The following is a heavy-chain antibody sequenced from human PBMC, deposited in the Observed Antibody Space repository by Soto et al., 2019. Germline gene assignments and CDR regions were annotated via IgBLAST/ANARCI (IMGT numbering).Heavy chain of an antibody. CDR1: GYIFTAYS. D-gene: IGHD2-15*01. J-gene: IGHJ1*01. CDR2: VNPSGGSA. Sequence: ASVKVSCKTSGYIFTAYSMHWVRQAPGQGLEWMGVVNPSGGSAHYAQSFEGRVTLTRDTSTSTFYMELSSLRSEDTAVYYCAREENCRGGTCYSEYFHHWGQGTLVTVSS. CDR3: AREENCRGGTCYSEYFHH. V-gene: IGHV1-46*01.